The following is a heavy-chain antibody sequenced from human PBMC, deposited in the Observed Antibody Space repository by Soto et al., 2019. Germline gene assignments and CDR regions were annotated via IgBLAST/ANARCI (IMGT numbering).Heavy chain of an antibody. V-gene: IGHV3-30*18. CDR3: AKAGWTSQGEPLDY. CDR2: ISYDGSNK. Sequence: QVQLVESGGGVVQPGRSLRLSCAASGFTFSSYGMHWVRQAPGKGLEWVAVISYDGSNKYYADSVKGRFTISRDNSKNTLYLQMNSLRAEDTAVYYCAKAGWTSQGEPLDYWGQGTLVTVSS. D-gene: IGHD3-16*01. CDR1: GFTFSSYG. J-gene: IGHJ4*02.